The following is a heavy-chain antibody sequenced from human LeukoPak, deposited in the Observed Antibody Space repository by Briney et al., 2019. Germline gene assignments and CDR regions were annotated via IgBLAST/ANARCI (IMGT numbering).Heavy chain of an antibody. CDR2: INHSGST. J-gene: IGHJ6*02. D-gene: IGHD1-26*01. CDR3: ARSAWELRDYYYYGMDV. V-gene: IGHV4-34*01. CDR1: GGSFSGYY. Sequence: PSETLSLTCAVYGGSFSGYYWSWIRQPPGKGLEWIGEINHSGSTNYNPSLKSRVTISVDTSKNQFSLKLSSVTAADTAVYYCARSAWELRDYYYYGMDVWGQGTTVTVSS.